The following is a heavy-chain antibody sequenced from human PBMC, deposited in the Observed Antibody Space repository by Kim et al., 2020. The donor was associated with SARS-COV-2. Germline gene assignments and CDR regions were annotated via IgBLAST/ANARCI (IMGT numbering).Heavy chain of an antibody. CDR3: ARPNMVRGSPFDY. J-gene: IGHJ4*02. CDR2: INPSGGST. V-gene: IGHV1-46*01. Sequence: ASVKVSCKASGYTFTSYYMHWVRQAPGQGLEWMGIINPSGGSTSYAQKFQGRVTMTRDTSTSTVYMELSILRSEDAAVYYCARPNMVRGSPFDYWGQGTLVTVSS. D-gene: IGHD3-10*01. CDR1: GYTFTSYY.